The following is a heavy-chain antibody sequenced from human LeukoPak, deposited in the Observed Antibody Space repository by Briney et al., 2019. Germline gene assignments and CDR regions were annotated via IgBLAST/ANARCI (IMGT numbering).Heavy chain of an antibody. Sequence: SETLSLTCAVYGGSFSGYYWSWIRQPPGKGLEWIGEINHSGSTNYNPSLKSRVTISVDTSKNQFSLKLRSMTAADTAVYYCARGNPGDYWGQGTLVTVSS. D-gene: IGHD7-27*01. CDR3: ARGNPGDY. J-gene: IGHJ4*02. CDR2: INHSGST. V-gene: IGHV4-34*01. CDR1: GGSFSGYY.